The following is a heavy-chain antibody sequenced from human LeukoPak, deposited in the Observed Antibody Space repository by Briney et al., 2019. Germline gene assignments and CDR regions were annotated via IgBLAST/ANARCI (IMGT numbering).Heavy chain of an antibody. D-gene: IGHD3-9*01. CDR3: ARHGRESRYLDWLLYYIDQ. CDR1: GASISAYS. V-gene: IGHV4-59*08. Sequence: SETLSLTCTVSGASISAYSWSWIRQPPGKGLEGIGCIHYSGNTHCNPSLESRVTLSVDTSKYQFSLKLSSVTAADTAVYYCARHGRESRYLDWLLYYIDQWGQGALVTVSS. J-gene: IGHJ4*02. CDR2: IHYSGNT.